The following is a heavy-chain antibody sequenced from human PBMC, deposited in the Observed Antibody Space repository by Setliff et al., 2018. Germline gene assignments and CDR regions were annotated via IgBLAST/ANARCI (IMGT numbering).Heavy chain of an antibody. J-gene: IGHJ2*01. CDR1: GGTFSSHY. D-gene: IGHD1-26*01. V-gene: IGHV1-69*04. CDR3: VRVRRGGYHSIYWSFDL. CDR2: IIPASNGA. Sequence: SVKVSCKASGGTFSSHYISWVRQAPGQGPQWLGRIIPASNGANYAQRFRGRVSFSADISTGTVFMDLCSLESEDTAAYYCVRVRRGGYHSIYWSFDLWGRGTLVTVSS.